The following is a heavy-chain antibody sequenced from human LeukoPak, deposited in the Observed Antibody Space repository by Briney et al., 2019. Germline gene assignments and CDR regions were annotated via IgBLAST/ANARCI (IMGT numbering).Heavy chain of an antibody. CDR1: GGSFSGYY. CDR2: INHSGST. Sequence: SETLSLTCAVYGGSFSGYYWSWIRQPPGKGLEWIGEINHSGSTNYNPSLKSRVTISVDTSKNQFSLKLSSATAADTAVYYCARGRYRSGSHFDYWGQGTLVTVSS. D-gene: IGHD5-12*01. CDR3: ARGRYRSGSHFDY. J-gene: IGHJ4*02. V-gene: IGHV4-34*01.